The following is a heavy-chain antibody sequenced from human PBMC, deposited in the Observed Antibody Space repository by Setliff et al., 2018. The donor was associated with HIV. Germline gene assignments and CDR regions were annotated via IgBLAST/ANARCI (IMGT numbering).Heavy chain of an antibody. CDR1: GFTFSSYA. CDR3: AKDPEGVVVITGFDY. D-gene: IGHD3-22*01. Sequence: ETLRLSCAASGFTFSSYAMSWVRQAPGKGLEWVSAISGSGGSTYYADSVKGRFTISRDNSKNTLYPQMNSLRAEDTAVYYCAKDPEGVVVITGFDYWGQGTLVTVS. J-gene: IGHJ4*02. CDR2: ISGSGGST. V-gene: IGHV3-23*01.